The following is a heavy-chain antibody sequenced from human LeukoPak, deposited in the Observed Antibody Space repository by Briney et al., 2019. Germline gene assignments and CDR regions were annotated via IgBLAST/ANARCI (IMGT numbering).Heavy chain of an antibody. D-gene: IGHD6-13*01. V-gene: IGHV3-33*01. CDR3: ARDPLIESSSWWIDY. Sequence: GGSLRLSCAASGFTFSSYGMHWVRQAPGKGLEWVAVIWYDGSNKHYADSVKGRFTISRDNSKNTLYLQMNSLRAEDTAVYYCARDPLIESSSWWIDYWGQGTLVTVSS. CDR1: GFTFSSYG. J-gene: IGHJ4*02. CDR2: IWYDGSNK.